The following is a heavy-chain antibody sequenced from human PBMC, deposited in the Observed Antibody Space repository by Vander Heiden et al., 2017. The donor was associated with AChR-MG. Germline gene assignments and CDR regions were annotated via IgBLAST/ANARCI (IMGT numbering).Heavy chain of an antibody. Sequence: EVQLVESGGGLVQPGGSLRLSCAASGFTFSRYSMNWFRQAPGKGLEWVSYISSSSSTIYYADSVKGRFTISRDNAKNSLYLQMNSLRDEDTAVYYCASSLDNYYDSSGGGDYWGQGTLVTVSS. D-gene: IGHD3-22*01. CDR3: ASSLDNYYDSSGGGDY. CDR1: GFTFSRYS. J-gene: IGHJ4*02. V-gene: IGHV3-48*02. CDR2: ISSSSSTI.